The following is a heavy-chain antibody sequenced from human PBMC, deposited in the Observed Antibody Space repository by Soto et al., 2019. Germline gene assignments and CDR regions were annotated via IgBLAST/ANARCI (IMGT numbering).Heavy chain of an antibody. CDR1: GGSISSYY. J-gene: IGHJ3*02. CDR3: ARASGPMSRVTKDWRSAFDI. Sequence: SETLSLTCTVSGGSISSYYWSWIRQPPGKGLEWIGYIYYSGSTNYNPSLKSRVTISVDTSKNQFSLKLSSVTAADTAVYYCARASGPMSRVTKDWRSAFDIWGQGTMVTVSS. D-gene: IGHD4-17*01. V-gene: IGHV4-59*01. CDR2: IYYSGST.